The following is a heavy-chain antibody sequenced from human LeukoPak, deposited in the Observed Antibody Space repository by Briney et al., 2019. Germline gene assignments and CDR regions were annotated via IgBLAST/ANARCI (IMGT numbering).Heavy chain of an antibody. CDR3: ARGSIVRSSSSPFDY. CDR2: IYTSGST. D-gene: IGHD6-6*01. CDR1: GGSISSYY. Sequence: PSETLSLTCTASGGSISSYYWSWIRQPAGKGLEWIGRIYTSGSTNYNPSLKSRVTMSVDTSKNLFSLNLSSVTAADTAVYYCARGSIVRSSSSPFDYWGQGTLVTVSS. V-gene: IGHV4-4*07. J-gene: IGHJ4*02.